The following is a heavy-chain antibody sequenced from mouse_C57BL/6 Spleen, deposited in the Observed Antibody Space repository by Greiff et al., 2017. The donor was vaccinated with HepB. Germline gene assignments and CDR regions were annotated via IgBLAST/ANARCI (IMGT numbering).Heavy chain of an antibody. D-gene: IGHD1-1*01. CDR1: GFSLTSYG. CDR2: IWRGGST. V-gene: IGHV2-5*01. CDR3: AKNGLITTVVATGYFDV. Sequence: VQLVESGPGLVQPSQSLSITCTVSGFSLTSYGVHWVRQSPGKGLEWLGVIWRGGSTDYNAAFMSRLSITKDNSKSQVFFKMNSLQADDTAIYYCAKNGLITTVVATGYFDVWGTGTTVTVSS. J-gene: IGHJ1*03.